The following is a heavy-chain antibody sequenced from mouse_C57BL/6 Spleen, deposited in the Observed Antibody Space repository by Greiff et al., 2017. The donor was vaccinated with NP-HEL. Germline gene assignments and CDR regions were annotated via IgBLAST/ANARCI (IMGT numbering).Heavy chain of an antibody. Sequence: VKLQESGAELARPGASVKLSCKASGYTFTSYGISWVKQRTGQGLEWIGEIYPRSGNTYYNEKFKGKATLTADKSSSTAYMELRSLTSEDSAVYFCARWGDYDEDYFDYWGQGTTLTVSS. CDR3: ARWGDYDEDYFDY. J-gene: IGHJ2*01. CDR1: GYTFTSYG. CDR2: IYPRSGNT. D-gene: IGHD2-4*01. V-gene: IGHV1-81*01.